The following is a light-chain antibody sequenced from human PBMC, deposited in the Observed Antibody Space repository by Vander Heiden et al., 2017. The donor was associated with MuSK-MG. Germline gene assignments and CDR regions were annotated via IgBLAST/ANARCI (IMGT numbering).Light chain of an antibody. J-gene: IGKJ1*01. CDR3: QQSYSIAWA. Sequence: DTQVTQAPASLSAFVGDRVTITCRASHNINRYVNWYQQKPGKAPKILIYAASSLQSGIPSRFSGSGSGTDFTLTISSLQPEDFAIYYCQQSYSIAWAFGQGTKVEIK. CDR1: HNINRY. V-gene: IGKV1-39*01. CDR2: AAS.